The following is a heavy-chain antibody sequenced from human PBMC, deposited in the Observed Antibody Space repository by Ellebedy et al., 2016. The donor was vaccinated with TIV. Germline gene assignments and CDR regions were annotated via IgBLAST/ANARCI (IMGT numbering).Heavy chain of an antibody. CDR1: GYTFTGYY. J-gene: IGHJ4*02. Sequence: AASVKVSCKASGYTFTGYYMPWVRQAPGQGLEWMGWINPNSGGTNYAQKFQGRVTMTRDASISTAYMELSRLRSDDTAVYYCARDRGGSSSWPFDYWGQGTLVTVSS. D-gene: IGHD6-13*01. CDR3: ARDRGGSSSWPFDY. V-gene: IGHV1-2*02. CDR2: INPNSGGT.